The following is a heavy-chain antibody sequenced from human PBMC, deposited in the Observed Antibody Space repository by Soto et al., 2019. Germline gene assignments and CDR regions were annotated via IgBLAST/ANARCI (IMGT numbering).Heavy chain of an antibody. Sequence: QVQLQESGPGLVKPSQTLSLTCTVSGGSISSGDYYWSWIRQPPGKGLAWIGYIYYSGSTYYNPALKSRVTISVDTSKNQFSRKLSSVTAADTAVYYCARVPVYGDYVDYWGQGTLVTVAS. CDR2: IYYSGST. J-gene: IGHJ4*02. CDR1: GGSISSGDYY. D-gene: IGHD4-17*01. V-gene: IGHV4-30-4*01. CDR3: ARVPVYGDYVDY.